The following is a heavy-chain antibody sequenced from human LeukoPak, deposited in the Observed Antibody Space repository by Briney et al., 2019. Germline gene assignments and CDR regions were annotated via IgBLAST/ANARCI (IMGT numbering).Heavy chain of an antibody. D-gene: IGHD6-19*01. CDR1: GYTFTSYG. CDR2: ISAYNGNT. Sequence: ASVKVSCKASGYTFTSYGISWVRQAPGQGLEWMGWISAYNGNTNYAQRLQGRVTMTTDTSTSTAYMELRSLRSDDTAVYYCARAVAGTHWFDPWGQGTLVIVSS. V-gene: IGHV1-18*01. CDR3: ARAVAGTHWFDP. J-gene: IGHJ5*02.